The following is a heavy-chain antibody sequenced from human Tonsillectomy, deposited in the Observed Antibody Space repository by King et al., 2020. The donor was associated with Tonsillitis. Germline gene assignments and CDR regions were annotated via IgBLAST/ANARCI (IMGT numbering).Heavy chain of an antibody. CDR3: AKPLGYDFWGGYYPDAFDI. J-gene: IGHJ3*02. CDR2: ISYDGSNK. V-gene: IGHV3-30*18. D-gene: IGHD3-3*01. Sequence: VQLVESGGGVVQPGRSLRLSCAASGFTFSSYGMHWVRQAPGKGLEWVAVISYDGSNKYYADSVKGRFTISRDNSKNTLYLQMNSLRAEDTAVYYCAKPLGYDFWGGYYPDAFDIWGQGTMVTVSS. CDR1: GFTFSSYG.